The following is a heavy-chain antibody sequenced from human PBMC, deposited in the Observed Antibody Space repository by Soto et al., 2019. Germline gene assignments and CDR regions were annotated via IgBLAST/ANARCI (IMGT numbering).Heavy chain of an antibody. D-gene: IGHD3-10*01. Sequence: PGGSLRLSCAASGFTFSSYDMHWVSQATGKGLEWVSAIGTAGDTYYPGSVKGRLTISRENAKNSLYLQMNSLRAGDTAVYYCARDRGLYPAGEGMDVRGQGTTVTVSS. V-gene: IGHV3-13*01. CDR3: ARDRGLYPAGEGMDV. CDR2: IGTAGDT. J-gene: IGHJ6*02. CDR1: GFTFSSYD.